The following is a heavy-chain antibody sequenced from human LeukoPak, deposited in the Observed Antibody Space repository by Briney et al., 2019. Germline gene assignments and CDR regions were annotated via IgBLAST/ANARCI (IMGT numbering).Heavy chain of an antibody. Sequence: SETLSLTCTVSGGSVGISTYYWGWIRQPPGKGLEWIGSIYYSGNTYYNPSLKSRVTISLDTSKNQFSLKLNSVTAADTAIYYCARGRDEYKGGNYWGQGTLVTVSS. CDR2: IYYSGNT. CDR3: ARGRDEYKGGNY. CDR1: GGSVGISTYY. J-gene: IGHJ4*02. D-gene: IGHD5-24*01. V-gene: IGHV4-39*07.